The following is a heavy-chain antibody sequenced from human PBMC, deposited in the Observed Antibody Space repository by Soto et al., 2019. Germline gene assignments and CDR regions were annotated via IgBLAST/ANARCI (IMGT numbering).Heavy chain of an antibody. CDR3: AIVCSWNTFNPSQDWYFDL. CDR2: INSDGSST. J-gene: IGHJ2*01. D-gene: IGHD6-13*01. V-gene: IGHV3-74*01. CDR1: GFTFSSYW. Sequence: EVQLVESGGGLVQPGGSLRLSCAASGFTFSSYWMHWVRQAPGKGLVWVSRINSDGSSTSYADSVKGRFTISRDNAKNTLYLQMNSLRAEDTAVYYCAIVCSWNTFNPSQDWYFDLWGRGTLVTVSS.